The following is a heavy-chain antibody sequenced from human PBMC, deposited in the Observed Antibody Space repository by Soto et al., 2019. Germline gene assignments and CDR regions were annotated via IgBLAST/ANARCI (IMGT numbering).Heavy chain of an antibody. CDR1: GYTFTSYD. CDR3: AREYGDYVYYYYGMDV. J-gene: IGHJ6*02. D-gene: IGHD4-17*01. Sequence: QVQLVQSGAEVKKPGASVKVSCKASGYTFTSYDINWVRQATGQGLEWMGWMNPNSGNTGYAQKFQGRVTMTRNNSISTAYMELSSLRSEDTAVYYCAREYGDYVYYYYGMDVWGQGTTVTVSS. CDR2: MNPNSGNT. V-gene: IGHV1-8*01.